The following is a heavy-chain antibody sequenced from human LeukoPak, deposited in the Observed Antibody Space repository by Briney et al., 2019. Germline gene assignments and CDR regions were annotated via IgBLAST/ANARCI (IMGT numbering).Heavy chain of an antibody. D-gene: IGHD6-13*01. J-gene: IGHJ4*02. V-gene: IGHV3-30-3*01. CDR2: ISYDGSNK. CDR3: ARGVRRQQLVSYYFGY. Sequence: GSLRLSCEASGFTFEDYEMCWFRQAPGKGLEWVAVISYDGSNKYYADSVKGRFTISRDNSKNTLYLQMNSLRAEDTAVYYCARGVRRQQLVSYYFGYWGQGTLVTVSS. CDR1: GFTFEDYE.